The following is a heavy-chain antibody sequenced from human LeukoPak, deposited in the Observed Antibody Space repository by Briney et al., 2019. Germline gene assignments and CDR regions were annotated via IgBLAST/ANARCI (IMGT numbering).Heavy chain of an antibody. Sequence: SETLSLTCAVYGGSFSGYYWSWIRQPPGKGLEWIGEVNHSGSTNYNPSLKSRVTISVDTSKNQFSLKLSSVTAADTAVYYCARGAPFGGVPFDYWGQGTLVTVSS. CDR2: VNHSGST. CDR1: GGSFSGYY. CDR3: ARGAPFGGVPFDY. J-gene: IGHJ4*02. D-gene: IGHD3-16*01. V-gene: IGHV4-34*01.